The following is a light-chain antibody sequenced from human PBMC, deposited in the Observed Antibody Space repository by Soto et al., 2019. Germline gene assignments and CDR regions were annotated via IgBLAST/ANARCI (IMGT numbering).Light chain of an antibody. V-gene: IGKV3-20*01. Sequence: EIVLTQSPGTLSLSPGERATLSCRASQSVSSSFLAWYQQRPGLAPGLLIYGASSRATGTPDRFSGSGSGTDFTLTISRLEPEDFAVYYCQQYGSSPSFGGGTKVEIK. CDR3: QQYGSSPS. CDR1: QSVSSSF. CDR2: GAS. J-gene: IGKJ4*01.